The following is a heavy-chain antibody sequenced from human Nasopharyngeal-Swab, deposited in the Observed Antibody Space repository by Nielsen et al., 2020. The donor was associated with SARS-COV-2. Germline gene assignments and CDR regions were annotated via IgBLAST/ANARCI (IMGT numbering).Heavy chain of an antibody. CDR3: AKEPVAYSGGSCYGDWYFGL. CDR2: ISYDGSNE. Sequence: GESLKISCAASGFTLSNYGMHWVRQAPGKGLEWVALISYDGSNEYYPDSVKGRFTISRDNSKNMLYLQMNSLTVEDTAVYYCAKEPVAYSGGSCYGDWYFGLWGPGTLVTVSS. J-gene: IGHJ2*01. V-gene: IGHV3-30*18. D-gene: IGHD2-15*01. CDR1: GFTLSNYG.